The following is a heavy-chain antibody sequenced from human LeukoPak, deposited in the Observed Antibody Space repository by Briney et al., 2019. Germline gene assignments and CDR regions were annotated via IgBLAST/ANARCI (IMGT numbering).Heavy chain of an antibody. D-gene: IGHD2-15*01. CDR2: IYYSGST. CDR3: ARGRGGGGSSNNWLDP. CDR1: GASITTYY. V-gene: IGHV4-59*01. J-gene: IGHJ5*02. Sequence: TASETLSLTCTVSGASITTYYWSWIRQPPGKGLEWIGYIYYSGSTNYNPSLRSQLTISVDTSKNQFSLKLSSVTAADTAVYYCARGRGGGGSSNNWLDPWGQGSLVIVSS.